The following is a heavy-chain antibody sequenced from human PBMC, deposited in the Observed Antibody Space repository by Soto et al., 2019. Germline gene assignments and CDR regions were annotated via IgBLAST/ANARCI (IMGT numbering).Heavy chain of an antibody. J-gene: IGHJ5*02. CDR2: ISYDGTDK. Sequence: QVHLEESGGGVVQPGRSLTISCVGSGFAFSTYGMHWVRQAPAKGLEWVALISYDGTDKYYADSVKGRFSISRDNSKQTLSLQMDSLRPEDTAVYYCAKDFGAWSDSWGQGTLVNVSS. CDR3: AKDFGAWSDS. CDR1: GFAFSTYG. D-gene: IGHD6-19*01. V-gene: IGHV3-30*18.